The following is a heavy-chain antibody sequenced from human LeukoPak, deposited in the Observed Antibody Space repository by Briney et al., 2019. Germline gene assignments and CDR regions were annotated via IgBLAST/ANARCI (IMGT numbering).Heavy chain of an antibody. CDR1: GGTFTSYA. V-gene: IGHV1-69*04. CDR3: ARDVPSSFYYYDSSGYGYYFDY. J-gene: IGHJ4*02. Sequence: SVKVSCKASGGTFTSYAISWVRQAPGQGLEWMGRIIPILGIANYAQKFQGRVTITADKSTSTAYMELSSLRSEHTAVYYCARDVPSSFYYYDSSGYGYYFDYWGQGTLVTVSS. D-gene: IGHD3-22*01. CDR2: IIPILGIA.